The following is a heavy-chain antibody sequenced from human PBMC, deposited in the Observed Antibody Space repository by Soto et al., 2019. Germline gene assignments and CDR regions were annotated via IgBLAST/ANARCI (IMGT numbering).Heavy chain of an antibody. CDR3: AGSPSPDLPDTVTTLYYYYGMDV. CDR1: GGSFSGYY. D-gene: IGHD4-17*01. Sequence: SETLSLTCAVYGGSFSGYYWSWIRQHPGKGLEWIGYIYYSGSTYYNPSLKSRVTISVDTSKNQFSLKLSSVTAADTAVYYCAGSPSPDLPDTVTTLYYYYGMDVWGQGTTVTVSS. CDR2: IYYSGST. J-gene: IGHJ6*02. V-gene: IGHV4-31*11.